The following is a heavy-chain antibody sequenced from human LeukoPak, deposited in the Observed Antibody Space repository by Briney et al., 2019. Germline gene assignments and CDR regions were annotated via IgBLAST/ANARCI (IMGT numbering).Heavy chain of an antibody. CDR1: GGSISSYY. J-gene: IGHJ3*02. CDR2: IYYTGST. CDR3: ARKNALDI. V-gene: IGHV4-59*01. Sequence: KASETLSLTCTVSGGSISSYYWSWIRQPPGKGLEWIGYIYYTGSTNYNPSLKSRVTISLDASNNQFSLKLSSVTAADTAVYYCARKNALDIWGQGTMVTVSS.